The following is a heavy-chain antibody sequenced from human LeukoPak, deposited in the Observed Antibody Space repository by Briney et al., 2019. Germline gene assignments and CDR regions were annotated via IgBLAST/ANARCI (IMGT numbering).Heavy chain of an antibody. J-gene: IGHJ6*02. D-gene: IGHD2-21*02. Sequence: PSQTLSLTCTVSGGSISSGDYYWSWIRQPPGKGLEWIGYIYYSRSTYYNPSLKSRVTISVDTSKNQFSLKLSSVTAADTAVYYCARDPGDLHYYYYGMDVWGQGTTVTVSS. CDR2: IYYSRST. V-gene: IGHV4-30-4*01. CDR1: GGSISSGDYY. CDR3: ARDPGDLHYYYYGMDV.